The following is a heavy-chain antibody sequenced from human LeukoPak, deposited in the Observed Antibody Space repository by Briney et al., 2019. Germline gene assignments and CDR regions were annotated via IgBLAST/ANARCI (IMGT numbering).Heavy chain of an antibody. D-gene: IGHD3-22*01. CDR2: IKEDGSEK. CDR1: GFTFSKYW. CDR3: ASVGYDSSGYYYY. Sequence: GGSLRLSCAASGFTFSKYWMSWVRQAPGKGLEWVANIKEDGSEKYYVDSVKGRFTISRDNAENSLYLQMNNLRAEDTAVFYCASVGYDSSGYYYYWGQGTLVTVSS. J-gene: IGHJ4*02. V-gene: IGHV3-7*01.